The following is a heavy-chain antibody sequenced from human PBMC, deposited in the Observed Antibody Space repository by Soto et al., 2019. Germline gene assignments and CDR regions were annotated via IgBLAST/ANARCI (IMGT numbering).Heavy chain of an antibody. CDR1: GYTFTSYG. J-gene: IGHJ6*02. Sequence: ASVKVSCKASGYTFTSYGISWVRQAPGQGLEWMGWIIPYFGTTNYAQKFQGRVTITADESTSTAYMELSSLRSEDTAVYYCARGRAEYYYYGMDVWGQGTTVTVSS. V-gene: IGHV1-69*13. CDR2: IIPYFGTT. D-gene: IGHD6-25*01. CDR3: ARGRAEYYYYGMDV.